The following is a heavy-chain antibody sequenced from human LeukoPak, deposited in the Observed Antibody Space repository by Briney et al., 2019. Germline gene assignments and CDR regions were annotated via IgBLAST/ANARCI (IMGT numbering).Heavy chain of an antibody. CDR3: ARDGGSETFDY. Sequence: ASQTLSLTCTVSGGSISSGSYYWNWIRQPAGKGLEWIGRIYSSGSTNYNPSLKSRVTISVDTSKNQFSLKLSSVTAADTAVYYCARDGGSETFDYWGQGTLVTVSS. D-gene: IGHD3-10*01. CDR1: GGSISSGSYY. CDR2: IYSSGST. V-gene: IGHV4-61*02. J-gene: IGHJ4*02.